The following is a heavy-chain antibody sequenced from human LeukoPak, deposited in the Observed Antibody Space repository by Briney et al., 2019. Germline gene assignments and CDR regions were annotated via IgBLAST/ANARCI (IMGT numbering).Heavy chain of an antibody. V-gene: IGHV4-61*02. CDR2: IYTSGST. Sequence: SQTLSLTCTVSGGSISSGSYYWSWIRQPAGKGLEWIGRIYTSGSTNYNPSLKSRVTISVDTSKNQFSLKLSSVTAADTAVYYCAREGRGSRILAVAGNWFDPWGQGTLVTVSS. D-gene: IGHD6-19*01. CDR1: GGSISSGSYY. J-gene: IGHJ5*02. CDR3: AREGRGSRILAVAGNWFDP.